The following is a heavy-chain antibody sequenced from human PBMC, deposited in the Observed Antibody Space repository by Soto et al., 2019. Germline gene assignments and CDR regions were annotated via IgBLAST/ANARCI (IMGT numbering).Heavy chain of an antibody. J-gene: IGHJ4*01. CDR1: GCSISSSY. CDR2: IHYSGCT. Sequence: PSLTCNVSGCSISSSYWGWIRQPPGKGLEWIGYIHYSGCTNYNPSLKSRFTISVATSDNQFSLKLSSLTGAATAVYYCSRVTVMISFCFWGHGTLDNV. V-gene: IGHV4-59*01. CDR3: SRVTVMISFCF. D-gene: IGHD3-16*01.